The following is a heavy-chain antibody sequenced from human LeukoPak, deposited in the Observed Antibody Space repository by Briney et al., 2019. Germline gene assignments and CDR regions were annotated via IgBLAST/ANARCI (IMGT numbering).Heavy chain of an antibody. J-gene: IGHJ4*02. CDR1: GFSLSSYW. CDR3: AKGLYDSSGYYYVSSDY. V-gene: IGHV3-74*03. D-gene: IGHD3-22*01. CDR2: INRDGSDS. Sequence: GGSLRLSCEGSGFSLSSYWMHWVRQPPGKGLVWVSRINRDGSDSTYADSVKGRFTISRDNSKNTLYLQMNSLRAEDTAVYYCAKGLYDSSGYYYVSSDYWGQGTLVTVSS.